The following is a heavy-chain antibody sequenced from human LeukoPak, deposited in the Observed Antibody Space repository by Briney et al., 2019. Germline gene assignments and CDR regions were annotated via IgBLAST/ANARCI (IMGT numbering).Heavy chain of an antibody. V-gene: IGHV3-53*01. J-gene: IGHJ4*01. CDR2: MYTGGST. CDR1: GFTISTNY. Sequence: VGSLILSCAASGFTISTNYMSWVRQAPGKGLEWVSVMYTGGSTYYADSVKGRFTISRDNSKNTLYLQMNSLRAEDTALYYCARAPFYYDSSGYPYFDGWGHGILVSVSS. D-gene: IGHD3-22*01. CDR3: ARAPFYYDSSGYPYFDG.